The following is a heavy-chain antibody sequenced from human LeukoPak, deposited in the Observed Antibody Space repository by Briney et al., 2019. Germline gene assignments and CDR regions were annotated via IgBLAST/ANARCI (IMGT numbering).Heavy chain of an antibody. J-gene: IGHJ5*02. CDR3: ARAPGIAAAGTEDWFDP. CDR2: ISPSGGST. D-gene: IGHD6-13*01. V-gene: IGHV1-46*01. Sequence: ASVKVSCKASGYTFTSYYMHWVRQAPGQGLEWMGIISPSGGSTSYAQKFQGRVTMTRDTSTSTVYKELSSLRSEDTAVYYCARAPGIAAAGTEDWFDPWGQGTLVTVSS. CDR1: GYTFTSYY.